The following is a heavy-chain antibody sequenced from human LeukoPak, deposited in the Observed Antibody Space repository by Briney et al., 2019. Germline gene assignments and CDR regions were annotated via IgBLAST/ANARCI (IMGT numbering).Heavy chain of an antibody. D-gene: IGHD2-2*01. CDR2: IRYDGSNK. V-gene: IGHV3-30*02. Sequence: GGSLRLSCAASGFTFSSYSMHWVRQAPGKGLEWVAFIRYDGSNKYYADSVKGRFTISRDNAKNSLYLQMNSLRAEDTAVYYCARVGYCSSTSCHPYDYWGQGTLVTVSS. CDR3: ARVGYCSSTSCHPYDY. CDR1: GFTFSSYS. J-gene: IGHJ4*02.